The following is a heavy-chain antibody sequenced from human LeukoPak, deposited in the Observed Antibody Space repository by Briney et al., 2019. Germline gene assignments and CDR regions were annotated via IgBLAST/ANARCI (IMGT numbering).Heavy chain of an antibody. D-gene: IGHD3-22*01. CDR3: ARGGYYDSRGYSPGYYFDH. CDR2: IYHSGST. J-gene: IGHJ4*02. V-gene: IGHV4-4*02. CDR1: GGSISSSNW. Sequence: SGTLSLTCAVSGGSISSSNWWSWVRQPPGKGLEWIGEIYHSGSTNYNPSLKSRVTISVDTSKNQFSLKLSSVTAADTAVYYCARGGYYDSRGYSPGYYFDHWGQGTLVTVSS.